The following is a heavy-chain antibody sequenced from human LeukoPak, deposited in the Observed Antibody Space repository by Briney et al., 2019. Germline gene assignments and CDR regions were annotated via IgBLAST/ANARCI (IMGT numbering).Heavy chain of an antibody. D-gene: IGHD2-2*01. J-gene: IGHJ4*02. CDR1: GFTFSSYG. V-gene: IGHV3-33*01. CDR2: IWYDGSNK. CDR3: ARTYIGYCSSTSCYGGGFDY. Sequence: GGSLRLSCAASGFTFSSYGMHWVRRAPGKGLEWVAVIWYDGSNKYYADSVKGRFTISRDNSKNTLYLQMNSLRAEDTAVYYCARTYIGYCSSTSCYGGGFDYWGQGTLVTVSS.